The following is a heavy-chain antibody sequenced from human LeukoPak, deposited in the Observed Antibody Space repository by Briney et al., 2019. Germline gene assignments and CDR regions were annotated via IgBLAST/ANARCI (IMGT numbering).Heavy chain of an antibody. V-gene: IGHV3-23*01. CDR2: ISGGGYST. J-gene: IGHJ4*01. CDR1: GFTFSDYA. Sequence: GGSLRLSCAASGFTFSDYAMSWVRQAPGKGLEWVSGISGGGYSTYYADSVKGRFTISRDNSKNTLYLQMNSLRAEDTAVYYCAKDGRYCSGGSCLGFFDNWGHGTLVTVSS. CDR3: AKDGRYCSGGSCLGFFDN. D-gene: IGHD2-15*01.